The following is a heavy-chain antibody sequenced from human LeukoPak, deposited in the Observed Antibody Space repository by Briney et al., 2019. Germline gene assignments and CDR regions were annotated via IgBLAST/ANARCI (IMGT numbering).Heavy chain of an antibody. Sequence: ASVKVSCKASGGTFSSYAFSWVRQAPGQGLEWMGRIIPILGIANYAQKFQGRVTITADKSTSTAYMELSSLRSEDTAVYYCARDGVVVPAAVFDPWGQGTLVTVSS. CDR1: GGTFSSYA. V-gene: IGHV1-69*04. J-gene: IGHJ5*02. CDR3: ARDGVVVPAAVFDP. D-gene: IGHD2-2*01. CDR2: IIPILGIA.